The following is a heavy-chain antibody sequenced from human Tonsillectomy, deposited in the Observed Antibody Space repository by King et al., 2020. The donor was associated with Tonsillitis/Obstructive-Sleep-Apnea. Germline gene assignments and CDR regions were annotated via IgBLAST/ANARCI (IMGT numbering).Heavy chain of an antibody. Sequence: QLVESGGALVQPGGSLRLSCAASGFTFSSYWMHWVRQVPGKGLVWVSRINIDGSSTRYADSVKGRFIISRDNDKNTLYLQMNSLRAEDTALYYCARDLGYSGYDLAYWGQGTLVTVSS. D-gene: IGHD5-12*01. J-gene: IGHJ4*02. CDR2: INIDGSST. V-gene: IGHV3-74*01. CDR3: ARDLGYSGYDLAY. CDR1: GFTFSSYW.